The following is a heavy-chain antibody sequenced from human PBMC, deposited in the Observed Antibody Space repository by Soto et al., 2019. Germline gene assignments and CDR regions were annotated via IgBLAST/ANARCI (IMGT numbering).Heavy chain of an antibody. CDR3: ANDSFSSSWYRGGPS. D-gene: IGHD6-13*01. V-gene: IGHV3-23*01. CDR2: ISGSGGST. J-gene: IGHJ5*02. CDR1: GFTFSSYA. Sequence: EVQLLESGGGLVQPGGSLRLSCAASGFTFSSYAMSWVRQAPGKGLEWVSAISGSGGSTYYADSVKGRFTISRDNSKNTLYLQMNSLRAEDTAVYYCANDSFSSSWYRGGPSWGQGTMVTVSS.